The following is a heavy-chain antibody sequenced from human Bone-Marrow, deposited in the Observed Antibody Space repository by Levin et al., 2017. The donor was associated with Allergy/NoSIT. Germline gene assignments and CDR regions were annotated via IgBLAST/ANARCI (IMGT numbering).Heavy chain of an antibody. CDR3: AHRLSGFGLRVFDI. J-gene: IGHJ3*02. D-gene: IGHD3/OR15-3a*01. Sequence: KESGPTLVKPTQTLTLTCTFSGFSLSSSGVGVGWIRQPPGKALEWLALVYWDDDKHYNPSLKSRLTITKDTSKNQVALTMTNMDPVDTATYFCAHRLSGFGLRVFDICGQGTMVSVSS. CDR1: GFSLSSSGVG. CDR2: VYWDDDK. V-gene: IGHV2-5*02.